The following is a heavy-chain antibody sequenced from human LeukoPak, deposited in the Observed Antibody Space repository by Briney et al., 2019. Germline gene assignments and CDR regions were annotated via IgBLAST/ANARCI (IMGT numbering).Heavy chain of an antibody. CDR3: ARDRWQQLVRANYYYYYGMDV. CDR1: GGSISSGGYY. CDR2: IYYSGST. J-gene: IGHJ6*02. V-gene: IGHV4-31*03. Sequence: SQTLSLTCTVSGGSISSGGYYWSWIRQHPGKGLEWIGYIYYSGSTYYNPSLKSRVTISVDTSKNQFPLKLSSVTAADTAVYYCARDRWQQLVRANYYYYYGMDVWGQGTTVTVSS. D-gene: IGHD6-13*01.